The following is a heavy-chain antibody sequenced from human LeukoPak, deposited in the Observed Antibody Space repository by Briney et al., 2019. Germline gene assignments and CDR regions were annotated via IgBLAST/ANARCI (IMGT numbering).Heavy chain of an antibody. CDR2: LSGSGAST. V-gene: IGHV3-23*01. J-gene: IGHJ4*02. Sequence: PGGSLRLSCAASGFAFSTYAMSWVRQAPGKGLEWVSALSGSGASTYYADSVKGRFTISRDNSKNTLYLQMNSLRAEDTALYYCAKDQSYGFDYWGQGTLVTVSS. CDR3: AKDQSYGFDY. CDR1: GFAFSTYA. D-gene: IGHD5-18*01.